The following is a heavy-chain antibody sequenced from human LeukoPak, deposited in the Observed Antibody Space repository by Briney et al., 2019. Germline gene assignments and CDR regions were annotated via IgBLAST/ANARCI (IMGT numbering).Heavy chain of an antibody. D-gene: IGHD6-13*01. CDR3: ARDPGIAAAGTVGYFDS. CDR1: GFSFSSYW. CDR2: IKQEVSAR. J-gene: IGHJ4*02. Sequence: GGSLRFSCVASGFSFSSYWMSWVRQTPGKGLEWVANIKQEVSARYYVDSVTGRFTISRDNAMNSLYLQMNSLRVEDTAVYYCARDPGIAAAGTVGYFDSWGQGILVTVSS. V-gene: IGHV3-7*01.